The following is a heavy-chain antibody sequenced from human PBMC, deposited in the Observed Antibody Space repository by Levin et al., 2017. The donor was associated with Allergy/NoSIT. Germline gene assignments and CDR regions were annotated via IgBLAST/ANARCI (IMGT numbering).Heavy chain of an antibody. CDR3: ARELAVAGTTHYWYFDL. CDR1: GFTFSSYS. D-gene: IGHD6-19*01. J-gene: IGHJ2*01. Sequence: GGSLRLSCAASGFTFSSYSMNWVRQAPGKGLEWVSSISSSSSYIYYADSVKGRFTISRDNAKNSLYLQMNSLRAEDTAVYYCARELAVAGTTHYWYFDLWGRGTLVTVSS. CDR2: ISSSSSYI. V-gene: IGHV3-21*01.